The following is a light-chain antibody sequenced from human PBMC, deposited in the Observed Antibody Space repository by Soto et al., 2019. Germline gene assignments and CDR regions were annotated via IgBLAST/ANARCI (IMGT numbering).Light chain of an antibody. CDR2: NVS. CDR3: SSYRRSRTYV. V-gene: IGLV2-14*03. CDR1: SSVVGAYNY. Sequence: QSALTQPASVSGSPGQSITISCIGTSSVVGAYNYVSWYQHHPGKAPKLMVSNVSNRPSGVSDRFSGSKSGNTASLTISGLQAEDEADYYCSSYRRSRTYVFGIGSKVTDL. J-gene: IGLJ1*01.